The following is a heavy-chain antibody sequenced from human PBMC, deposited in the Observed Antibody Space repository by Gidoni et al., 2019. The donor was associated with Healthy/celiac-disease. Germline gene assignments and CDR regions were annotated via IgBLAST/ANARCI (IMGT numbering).Heavy chain of an antibody. J-gene: IGHJ6*03. D-gene: IGHD3-9*01. CDR2: INSDGSRT. Sequence: EVQLVESGGGLVQPGGSLRLSCAASGFTFSSYWMHWVRQAPGKGLVWVSRINSDGSRTSYADSVKGRFTISRDNAKNTLYLQMNSRRAEDTAVYYCARDPSLRYFDWLLSGEKDYYYYYMDVWGKGTTVTVSS. CDR1: GFTFSSYW. CDR3: ARDPSLRYFDWLLSGEKDYYYYYMDV. V-gene: IGHV3-74*01.